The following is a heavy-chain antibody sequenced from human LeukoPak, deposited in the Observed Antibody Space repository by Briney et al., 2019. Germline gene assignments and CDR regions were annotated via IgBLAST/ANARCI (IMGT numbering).Heavy chain of an antibody. Sequence: PGGSLRLSCAASGFTFSSYSMNWVRQAPGKGLEWISYIGGSSSTIYYADSVKGRFTTSSDNAKNSLYLQMNSLRDEDTAVYYCARGLYCSAGRCYSSWFDPWGQGTLVTVSS. D-gene: IGHD2-15*01. CDR3: ARGLYCSAGRCYSSWFDP. CDR1: GFTFSSYS. CDR2: IGGSSSTI. V-gene: IGHV3-48*02. J-gene: IGHJ5*02.